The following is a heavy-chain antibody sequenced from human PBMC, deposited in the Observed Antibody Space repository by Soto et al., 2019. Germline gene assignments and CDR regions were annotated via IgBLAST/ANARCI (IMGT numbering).Heavy chain of an antibody. CDR1: DGKVSDRNDY. D-gene: IGHD3-22*01. V-gene: IGHV4-61*01. CDR3: ARSMFYSNDSNYSPFDY. J-gene: IGHJ4*01. CDR2: FYYPGST. Sequence: SLTSSVSDGKVSDRNDYRIYKQKHPGKGLAWIGYFYYPGSTNYNPSLQSPVTISIDASKNQFSLRLSSVPAADTAVYYCARSMFYSNDSNYSPFDYWGHGTLVTVSS.